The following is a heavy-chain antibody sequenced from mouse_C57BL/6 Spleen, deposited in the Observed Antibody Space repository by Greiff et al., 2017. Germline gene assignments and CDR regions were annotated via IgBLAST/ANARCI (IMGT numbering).Heavy chain of an antibody. J-gene: IGHJ4*01. V-gene: IGHV1-82*01. CDR2: IYPGDGDT. D-gene: IGHD1-1*01. Sequence: QVQLQQSGPELVKPGASVKISCKASGYAFSSSWMNWVKQRPGKGLEWIGRIYPGDGDTNYNGKFKGKATLTADKSSSTASMQHSSLTSEDSAVYFGAKSLLRRAPCYYDMDYWGQGTTVTVSS. CDR3: AKSLLRRAPCYYDMDY. CDR1: GYAFSSSW.